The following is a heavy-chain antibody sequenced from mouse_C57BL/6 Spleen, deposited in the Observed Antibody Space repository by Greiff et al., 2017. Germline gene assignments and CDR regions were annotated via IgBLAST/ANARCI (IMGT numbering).Heavy chain of an antibody. V-gene: IGHV1-72*01. J-gene: IGHJ3*01. CDR2: IDPNSGGT. D-gene: IGHD2-4*01. CDR1: GYTFTSYW. CDR3: ASTYDYDRGAWFAY. Sequence: QVQLQQPGAELVKPGASVKLSCKASGYTFTSYWLPWVKQRPGRGLEWIGRIDPNSGGTKYNEKFKSKATLTVGKPSSTASMQLSSLTSEDSAVYYSASTYDYDRGAWFAYWGQGTLVTVSA.